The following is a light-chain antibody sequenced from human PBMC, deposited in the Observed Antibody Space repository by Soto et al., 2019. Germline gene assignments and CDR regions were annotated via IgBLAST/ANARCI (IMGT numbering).Light chain of an antibody. CDR2: GAS. J-gene: IGKJ5*01. CDR1: QSVNSH. CDR3: QQYGSSPPIT. Sequence: EKVLTQSPASLSVSPGESATLSCRASQSVNSHLAWYQQKPGQAPRLLIYGASTRATGIPARFSGSGSGTEFTLTISSLQSEDFAVYYCQQYGSSPPITFGQGTRLEIK. V-gene: IGKV3-15*01.